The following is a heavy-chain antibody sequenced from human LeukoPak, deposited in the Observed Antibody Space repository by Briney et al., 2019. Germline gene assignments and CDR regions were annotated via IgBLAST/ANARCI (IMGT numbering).Heavy chain of an antibody. CDR2: ITTSSSYM. V-gene: IGHV3-21*01. J-gene: IGHJ3*02. CDR1: GFTFSAYN. CDR3: AGINDYGDPTGAFDI. D-gene: IGHD4-17*01. Sequence: GGSLRLSCAVSGFTFSAYNMNWVRRTPGKGLEWVSSITTSSSYMFYADSVRGRFTISRDNAKNSLFLQMNSLRAEDTAVYYCAGINDYGDPTGAFDIWGQGTMVTVSS.